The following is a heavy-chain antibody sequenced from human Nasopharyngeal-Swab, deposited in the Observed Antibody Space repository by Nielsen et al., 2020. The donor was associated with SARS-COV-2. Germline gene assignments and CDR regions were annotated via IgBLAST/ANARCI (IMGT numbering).Heavy chain of an antibody. CDR3: ARDRGWRDNSGYCDY. J-gene: IGHJ4*02. CDR2: ISSSASTT. Sequence: GESLKISCAASGFSFNTYEMNWVRQAPGRGLEWVSYISSSASTTYYADSVKGRLTVSRDNAKNSLYLQVNSLRAEDTAVYYYARDRGWRDNSGYCDYWGQGTLVTVSS. CDR1: GFSFNTYE. V-gene: IGHV3-48*03. D-gene: IGHD3-22*01.